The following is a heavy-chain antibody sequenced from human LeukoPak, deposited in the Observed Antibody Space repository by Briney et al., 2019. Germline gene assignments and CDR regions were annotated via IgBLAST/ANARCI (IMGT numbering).Heavy chain of an antibody. Sequence: GESLKISCQGSGYSFTIYWIGWVRQMPGKGLEWMGIIYPGDSDTRYSPPFQGQVTISADKSISTAYLQWSSLKASDTAMYYCARHSSSWNEADYWGQGTLVTVSS. J-gene: IGHJ4*02. D-gene: IGHD6-13*01. CDR2: IYPGDSDT. CDR3: ARHSSSWNEADY. V-gene: IGHV5-51*01. CDR1: GYSFTIYW.